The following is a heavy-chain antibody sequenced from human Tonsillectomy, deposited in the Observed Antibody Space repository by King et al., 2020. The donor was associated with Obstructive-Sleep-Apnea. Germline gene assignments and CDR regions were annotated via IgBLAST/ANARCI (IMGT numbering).Heavy chain of an antibody. CDR1: GFTFSTAW. J-gene: IGHJ4*02. V-gene: IGHV3-15*01. Sequence: VQLVESGGGLVKPGGSLRLSCAASGFTFSTAWMSWVRQVPGKGREWVGRIKRKSDGAKTDYAAPVKGRFTISRDDSKNTVYLQMNSLQTEDTAVYDLTPLDYDRDYWGQGTLVTVSS. CDR3: TPLDYDRDY. D-gene: IGHD4-17*01. CDR2: IKRKSDGAKT.